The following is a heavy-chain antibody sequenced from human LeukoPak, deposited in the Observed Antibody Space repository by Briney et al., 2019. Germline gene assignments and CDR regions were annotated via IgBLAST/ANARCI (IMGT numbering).Heavy chain of an antibody. CDR1: GGSISSGSYY. Sequence: SETLSVTCTVSGGSISSGSYYWSWIRQPAGKGLEWIGRIYTSGSTNYNPSLKSRVTISVDTSKNQFSLKLSSVTAADTAVYYCAREYTAMVTFGFEKFDYWGQGTLVTVSS. V-gene: IGHV4-61*02. CDR2: IYTSGST. J-gene: IGHJ4*02. CDR3: AREYTAMVTFGFEKFDY. D-gene: IGHD5-18*01.